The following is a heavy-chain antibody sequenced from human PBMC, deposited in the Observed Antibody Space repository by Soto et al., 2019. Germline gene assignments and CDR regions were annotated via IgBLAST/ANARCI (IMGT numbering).Heavy chain of an antibody. Sequence: SVKVSCKASGGTLSTNAISWVRQAPGQGLEWMGAIIPMFGSPKYAQKFLGRVTITADNPTSTIYMEMISLTSADTAVYYCARGGFVAGLYNAMDAWGQGTTVTVSS. CDR3: ARGGFVAGLYNAMDA. CDR2: IIPMFGSP. V-gene: IGHV1-69*06. J-gene: IGHJ6*02. D-gene: IGHD6-19*01. CDR1: GGTLSTNA.